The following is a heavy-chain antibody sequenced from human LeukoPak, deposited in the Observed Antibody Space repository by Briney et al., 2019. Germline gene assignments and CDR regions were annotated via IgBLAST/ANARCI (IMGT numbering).Heavy chain of an antibody. CDR1: GYTFTSYG. J-gene: IGHJ4*02. V-gene: IGHV1-18*01. Sequence: ASVKVSCKASGYTFTSYGISWVRQAPGQGLEWMGWISGSNGNTNYAQKLQGRVTMTRNTSISTAYMELSSLRSEDTAVYYCARGIFSRGSGSPPDWGQGTLVTVSS. CDR3: ARGIFSRGSGSPPD. CDR2: ISGSNGNT. D-gene: IGHD3-10*01.